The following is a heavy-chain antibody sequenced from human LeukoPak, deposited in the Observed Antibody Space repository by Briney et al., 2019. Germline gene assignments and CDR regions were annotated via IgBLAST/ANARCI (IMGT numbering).Heavy chain of an antibody. CDR2: MFYNVST. V-gene: IGHV4-59*08. Sequence: SETLSLTCTVSGGSISSYYWNWIRQPPGKGLERIAYMFYNVSTNYSPSLKSRVTISVDTSKNQFSLKLISVTAADTAVYFCARQGSGRAFDIWGQGTMVTVSS. CDR1: GGSISSYY. J-gene: IGHJ3*02. CDR3: ARQGSGRAFDI.